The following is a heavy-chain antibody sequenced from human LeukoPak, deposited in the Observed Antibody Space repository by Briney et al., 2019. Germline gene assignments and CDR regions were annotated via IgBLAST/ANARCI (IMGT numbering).Heavy chain of an antibody. D-gene: IGHD4-17*01. V-gene: IGHV1-2*02. CDR2: IIPDTGAT. Sequence: EASVTVSCTASGYTFTAFHMHWVRQAPGLGLEYMGWIIPDTGATNYAQEFQGRVTMTRDTSITTAYMQLSGLRSDDTAVYYCATSSLIYGDYEAFDIRGHGTVVTVSS. J-gene: IGHJ3*02. CDR1: GYTFTAFH. CDR3: ATSSLIYGDYEAFDI.